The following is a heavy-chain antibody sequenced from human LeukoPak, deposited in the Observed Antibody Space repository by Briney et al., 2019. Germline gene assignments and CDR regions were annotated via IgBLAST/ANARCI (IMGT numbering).Heavy chain of an antibody. Sequence: SGPALAKPTQTLTLTCTFSGFSLSTSGMCVSWVRQPPGKALEWLALIDWDDDKYYSTSLKTRLTISKDTSKNQVVLTMTNMDPVDTATYYRARGLFDGGFDYWGQGTPVTVSS. J-gene: IGHJ4*02. CDR3: ARGLFDGGFDY. V-gene: IGHV2-70*20. CDR1: GFSLSTSGMC. CDR2: IDWDDDK. D-gene: IGHD3-22*01.